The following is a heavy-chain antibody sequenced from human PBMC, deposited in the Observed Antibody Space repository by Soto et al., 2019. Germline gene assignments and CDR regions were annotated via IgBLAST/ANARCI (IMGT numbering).Heavy chain of an antibody. D-gene: IGHD3-3*01. CDR1: GFTFSSYA. V-gene: IGHV3-30-3*01. Sequence: GGSLRLSCAASGFTFSSYATHWVRQAPGKGLEWVAVISYDGSNKYYADSVKGRFTISRDNSKNTLYLQMNSLRAEDTAVYYCARDSRYYDFWSGHGYYGMDVWGQGNTVTVS. J-gene: IGHJ6*02. CDR3: ARDSRYYDFWSGHGYYGMDV. CDR2: ISYDGSNK.